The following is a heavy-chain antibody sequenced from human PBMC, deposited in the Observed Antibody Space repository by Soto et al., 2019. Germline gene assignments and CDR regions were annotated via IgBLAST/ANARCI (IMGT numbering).Heavy chain of an antibody. J-gene: IGHJ4*02. V-gene: IGHV2-5*02. Sequence: QITLEESGPTRVKPTQTLALTCTFSGFSLSTSGVGVGWVCQPPGKALEWLAVIYWDDDKRYTPSLQSRLIITKDTSKSQVLIIMINLDPVDPARYSCAHSPWIGKKAYFDHWGQGTLVTVSS. CDR3: AHSPWIGKKAYFDH. CDR2: IYWDDDK. CDR1: GFSLSTSGVG. D-gene: IGHD2-2*03.